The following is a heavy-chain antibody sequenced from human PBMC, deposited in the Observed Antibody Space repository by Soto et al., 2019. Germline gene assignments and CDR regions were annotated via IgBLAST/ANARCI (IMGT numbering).Heavy chain of an antibody. D-gene: IGHD5-18*01. CDR2: IIPIFGTA. Sequence: QVQLVQSGAEVKKPGSSVKVSCKASGGTFSSYAISWVRQAPGQGLEWMGGIIPIFGTANYAQKFQCRVTISADESTSTAYMALSSLSPEDTAVYYCAGGDTAYYYYYGMVVWGGGTTVSAS. J-gene: IGHJ6*02. CDR3: AGGDTAYYYYYGMVV. CDR1: GGTFSSYA. V-gene: IGHV1-69*01.